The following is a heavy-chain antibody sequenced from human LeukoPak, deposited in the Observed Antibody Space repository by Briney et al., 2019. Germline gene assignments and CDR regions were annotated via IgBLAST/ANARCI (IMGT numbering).Heavy chain of an antibody. CDR2: INNSGST. CDR3: ARKPRGGSYGNDAFDI. V-gene: IGHV4-34*01. J-gene: IGHJ3*02. Sequence: LETLSLTCAVSGGSFSGYYWSWIRQPPGKGLEWIGEINNSGSTNYNPSLKSRVTISVDTTKSQFSLKLSSVTAADTAVYYWARKPRGGSYGNDAFDIWGQGTMVTVSS. D-gene: IGHD1-26*01. CDR1: GGSFSGYY.